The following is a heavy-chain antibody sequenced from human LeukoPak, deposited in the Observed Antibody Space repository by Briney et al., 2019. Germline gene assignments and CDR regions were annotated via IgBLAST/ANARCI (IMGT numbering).Heavy chain of an antibody. D-gene: IGHD1-1*01. CDR1: GGSISSSSYY. CDR3: ARVHDDAFDI. J-gene: IGHJ3*02. Sequence: SETLSLTCTVSGGSISSSSYYWGWIRQPPGKGLEWIGSIYYSGSTYYNPSLKSRVTISVDTSKNQFSLKLSSVTAADTAVYYCARVHDDAFDIWGQGTMVTVSS. V-gene: IGHV4-39*07. CDR2: IYYSGST.